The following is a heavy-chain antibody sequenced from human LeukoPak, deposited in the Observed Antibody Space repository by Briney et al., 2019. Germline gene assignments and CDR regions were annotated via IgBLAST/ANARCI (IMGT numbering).Heavy chain of an antibody. CDR1: GFTLSSYL. V-gene: IGHV3-7*01. CDR2: INKDGSEE. CDR3: ARSNPNRNALDL. Sequence: GGSLRLSCAASGFTLSSYLMSWVRQATGRGLEWVANINKDGSEETYLDSVKGRFTVSRDNAKNSLFLQMNSLRGDDTAVYYCARSNPNRNALDLWGKGTMVTISS. J-gene: IGHJ3*01. D-gene: IGHD1-14*01.